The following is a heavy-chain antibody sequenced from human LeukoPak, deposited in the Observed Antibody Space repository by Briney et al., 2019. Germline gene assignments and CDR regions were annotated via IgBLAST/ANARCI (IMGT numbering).Heavy chain of an antibody. CDR3: ARRRYSGSSQHFDY. D-gene: IGHD1-26*01. CDR2: IKQDGSEK. J-gene: IGHJ4*02. CDR1: RFTFSIYW. Sequence: PGGSLRLSCAASRFTFSIYWMSWVRQAPGKGLEWVANIKQDGSEKYYVDSVKGRFTISRDNAKNSLYLQMNSLRAEDTAVYYCARRRYSGSSQHFDYWGQGTLVTVSS. V-gene: IGHV3-7*01.